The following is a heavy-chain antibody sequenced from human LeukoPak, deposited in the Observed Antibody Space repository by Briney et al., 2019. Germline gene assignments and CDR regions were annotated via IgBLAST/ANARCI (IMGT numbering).Heavy chain of an antibody. CDR2: INPNSGGT. V-gene: IGHV1-2*02. Sequence: ASVTVSCKASGYTFTGYYMHWVRQAPGQGLEWMGWINPNSGGTNYAQKFQGRVTMTRDTSISTAYMELSRLRSDDTAVYYCARDQSSSWYRDWFDPWGQGTLVTVSS. CDR1: GYTFTGYY. D-gene: IGHD6-13*01. J-gene: IGHJ5*02. CDR3: ARDQSSSWYRDWFDP.